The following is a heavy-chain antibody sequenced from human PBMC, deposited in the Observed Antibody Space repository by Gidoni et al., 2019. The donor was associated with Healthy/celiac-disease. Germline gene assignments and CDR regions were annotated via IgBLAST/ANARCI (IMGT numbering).Heavy chain of an antibody. J-gene: IGHJ3*02. D-gene: IGHD3-22*01. CDR1: GGSFRGSY. V-gene: IGHV4-34*01. Sequence: QVHLQQWGAGLLNPSETLSLTCAAYGGSFRGSYWSWIRQPPGKGLEWIGEINHSGYTNYNPSLKSRVTISVDTSKNQFSLKLSSVTAADTAVYYCARVGLYYYDSSGADAFDIWGQGTMVTVSS. CDR3: ARVGLYYYDSSGADAFDI. CDR2: INHSGYT.